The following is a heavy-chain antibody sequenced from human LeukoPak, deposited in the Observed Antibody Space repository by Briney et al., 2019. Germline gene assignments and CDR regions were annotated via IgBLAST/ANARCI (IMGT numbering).Heavy chain of an antibody. CDR3: TLTTFGVVYYFDY. J-gene: IGHJ4*02. CDR1: GFTFSSYA. Sequence: GRSLRLSCATSGFTFSSYALHWVRQAPGKGLEWVALISYDGINQYYADSVKGRFIISRDNSKNTLYLQLNSLRLEDTAVYYCTLTTFGVVYYFDYWGQGTLVTVSS. CDR2: ISYDGINQ. V-gene: IGHV3-30*04. D-gene: IGHD1/OR15-1a*01.